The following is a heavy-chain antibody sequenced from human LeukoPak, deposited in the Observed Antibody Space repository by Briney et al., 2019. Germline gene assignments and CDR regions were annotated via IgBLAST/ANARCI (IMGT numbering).Heavy chain of an antibody. CDR3: AREGYYYGMDV. Sequence: SETLSLTCAVYGGSFSGYYWSWIRQPPGKGLEWIGEINHSGSTNYSPSLKSRVTISVDTSKNQFSLKLSSVTAADTAVYYCAREGYYYGMDVWGQGTTVTVSS. CDR2: INHSGST. V-gene: IGHV4-34*01. J-gene: IGHJ6*02. CDR1: GGSFSGYY.